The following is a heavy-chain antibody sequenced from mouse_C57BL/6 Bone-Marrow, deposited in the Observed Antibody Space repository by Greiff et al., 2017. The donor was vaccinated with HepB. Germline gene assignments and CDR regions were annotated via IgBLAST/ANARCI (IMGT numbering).Heavy chain of an antibody. D-gene: IGHD2-4*01. V-gene: IGHV5-4*01. CDR3: AREGDYDYDVGWFAY. CDR1: GFTFRSYA. CDR2: ISDGGSYT. J-gene: IGHJ3*01. Sequence: EVKLVESGGGLVKPGGSLKLSCAASGFTFRSYAMSWVRPTPEKRLEWVATISDGGSYTYYPDNVKGRFTISRDNAKNNLYLQMCHLKSEDTAMYYCAREGDYDYDVGWFAYWGQGTLVTVSA.